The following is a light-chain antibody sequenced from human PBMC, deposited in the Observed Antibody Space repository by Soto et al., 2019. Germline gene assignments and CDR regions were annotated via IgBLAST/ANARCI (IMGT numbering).Light chain of an antibody. J-gene: IGKJ2*01. CDR3: QQSGSSPFT. CDR1: QSVSSRN. V-gene: IGKV3-20*01. CDR2: GAS. Sequence: EIVLTQSPGTVSLSPGERATLSCRASQSVSSRNLAWYQQKPGQAPMLLMYGASSRATGIPDRFSGSGSGTDFTLTISRLEPEDVAVYYCQQSGSSPFTFGQGTKLEIK.